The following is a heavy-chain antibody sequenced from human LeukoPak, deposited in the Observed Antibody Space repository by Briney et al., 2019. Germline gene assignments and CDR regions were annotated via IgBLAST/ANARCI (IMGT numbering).Heavy chain of an antibody. Sequence: PSETLSLTCTVPGGSISSYYWSWIRQPAGKGLEWIGRIYISGSTNYNPSLKSRVTMSVDTSKNQFSLKLSSVTAADTAVYYCARDRGPWNDDGFDYWGQGTLVTVSS. CDR3: ARDRGPWNDDGFDY. J-gene: IGHJ4*02. CDR2: IYISGST. V-gene: IGHV4-4*07. CDR1: GGSISSYY. D-gene: IGHD1-1*01.